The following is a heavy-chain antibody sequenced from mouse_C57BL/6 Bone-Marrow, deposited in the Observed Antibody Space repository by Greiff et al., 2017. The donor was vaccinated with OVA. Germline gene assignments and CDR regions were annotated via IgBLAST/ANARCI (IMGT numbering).Heavy chain of an antibody. J-gene: IGHJ2*01. Sequence: QVQLQQGGGELMKPGASVKLSCKATGYTFTRYVIEWVKQRPGHGLEWIGEILPGSGSTNYNEKFKGKATFTADTSSNTAYVQLSSLTTEDSAIFYCTRWIRQGYFDYWGQGTTLTVSS. V-gene: IGHV1-9*01. CDR2: ILPGSGST. CDR3: TRWIRQGYFDY. CDR1: GYTFTRYV.